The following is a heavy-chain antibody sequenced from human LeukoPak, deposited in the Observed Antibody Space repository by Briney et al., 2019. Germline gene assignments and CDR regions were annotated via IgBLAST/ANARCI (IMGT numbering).Heavy chain of an antibody. CDR2: INYSGTT. V-gene: IGHV4-39*07. CDR3: ARLADCSGGSCPLSLWYFDL. D-gene: IGHD2-15*01. J-gene: IGHJ2*01. Sequence: SETLSLTCTVSGGPISSSNYYWGWIRQSPGKGLEWIGSINYSGTTYYNPSLKSRVTISVDTSKNQFSLKLSSVTAADTAVYYCARLADCSGGSCPLSLWYFDLWGRGTLVTVSS. CDR1: GGPISSSNYY.